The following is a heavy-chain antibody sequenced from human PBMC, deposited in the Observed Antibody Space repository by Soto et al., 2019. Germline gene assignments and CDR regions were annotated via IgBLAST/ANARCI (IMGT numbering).Heavy chain of an antibody. J-gene: IGHJ6*02. D-gene: IGHD2-2*01. CDR3: ATKDFLVVPAPASSIEDV. V-gene: IGHV4-39*01. CDR1: GGSISNSDYY. CDR2: IYSSGTT. Sequence: QLLLQEAGPGLVRPSETLSLTCTVSGGSISNSDYYWAWIRQSPGKGLEWIGSIYSSGTTVYNPSLKSRITISVDTSRNQFSLRLSSVTAADTAVYYCATKDFLVVPAPASSIEDVWGQGTTVTVSS.